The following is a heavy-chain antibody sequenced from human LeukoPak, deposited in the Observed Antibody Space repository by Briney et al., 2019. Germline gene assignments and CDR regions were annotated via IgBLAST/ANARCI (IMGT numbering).Heavy chain of an antibody. D-gene: IGHD3-10*01. CDR3: ARPNYGSADY. CDR1: GYRFPKSW. CDR2: IYSDDSRT. J-gene: IGHJ4*02. Sequence: GESLKTSCKGSGYRFPKSWIGWVRQMPGKGLEWMGIIYSDDSRTKYSPSFQGQVTMSVDKSISTAYLQWSSLKASDTAIYYCARPNYGSADYWGQGTLVTVSS. V-gene: IGHV5-51*01.